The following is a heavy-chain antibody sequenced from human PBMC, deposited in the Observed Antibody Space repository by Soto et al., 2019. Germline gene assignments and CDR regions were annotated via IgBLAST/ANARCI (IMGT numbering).Heavy chain of an antibody. CDR3: ARDRMYYDYVWGSYRYTGDAFDI. J-gene: IGHJ3*02. V-gene: IGHV1-2*04. CDR2: INPNSGGT. Sequence: ASVKVSCKASGYTFTSYGISWVRQAPGQGLEWMGWINPNSGGTNYAQKFQGWVTMTRDTSISTAYMELSRLRSDDTAVYYCARDRMYYDYVWGSYRYTGDAFDIWGQGTMVTVSS. CDR1: GYTFTSYG. D-gene: IGHD3-16*02.